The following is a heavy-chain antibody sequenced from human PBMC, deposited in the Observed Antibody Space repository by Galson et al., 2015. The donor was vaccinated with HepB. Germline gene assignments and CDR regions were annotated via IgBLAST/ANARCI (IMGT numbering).Heavy chain of an antibody. Sequence: SLRLSCAASGFTFSSYGMHWVRQAPGKGLEWVAVISYDGSNKYYADSVKGRFTISRDNSKNTLYLQMNSLRAEDTAVYYCAKERSAVAGLPYFDYWGQGTLVTVSS. J-gene: IGHJ4*02. D-gene: IGHD6-19*01. CDR3: AKERSAVAGLPYFDY. CDR1: GFTFSSYG. CDR2: ISYDGSNK. V-gene: IGHV3-30*18.